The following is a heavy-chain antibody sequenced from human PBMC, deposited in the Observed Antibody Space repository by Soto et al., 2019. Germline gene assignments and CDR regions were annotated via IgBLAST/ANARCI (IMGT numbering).Heavy chain of an antibody. CDR1: GFTFSSYA. CDR3: AKGIFSSSWPGRVYTFDY. CDR2: ISGSGGST. Sequence: GGSLRLSCAASGFTFSSYAMSWVRQAPGKGLEWVSAISGSGGSTYYADSVKGRFTISRDNSKNTLYLQMNSLRAEDTAVYYCAKGIFSSSWPGRVYTFDYWGQGTLVTVSS. V-gene: IGHV3-23*01. J-gene: IGHJ4*02. D-gene: IGHD6-13*01.